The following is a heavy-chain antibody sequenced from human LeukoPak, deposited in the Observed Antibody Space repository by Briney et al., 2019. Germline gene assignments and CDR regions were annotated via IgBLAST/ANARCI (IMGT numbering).Heavy chain of an antibody. D-gene: IGHD1-14*01. V-gene: IGHV1-2*02. J-gene: IGHJ6*02. CDR1: GYTFTGYY. CDR2: INPNSGGT. Sequence: ASVKVSCKASGYTFTGYYMHWVRQAPGQGLEWMGWINPNSGGTNYAQKFQGRVTMTRDTSISTAYMELSSLRSEDTAVYYCSISPGSYYYYGMDVWGQGTTVTVSS. CDR3: SISPGSYYYYGMDV.